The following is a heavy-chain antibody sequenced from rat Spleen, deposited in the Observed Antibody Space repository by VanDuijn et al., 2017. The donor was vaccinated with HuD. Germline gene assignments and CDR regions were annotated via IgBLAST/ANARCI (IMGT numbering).Heavy chain of an antibody. J-gene: IGHJ1*01. CDR3: TRRDAYYSSLGSFDF. V-gene: IGHV5-29*01. D-gene: IGHD1-2*01. CDR1: GFIFSDHY. Sequence: EVQLVESGGGLVQPGRSLKLSCVVSGFIFSDHYVAWVRQAPTKGLEWVATINYDGRSTFYRDSVRARFTISRDTAQNTLYLQMNSPTSEDTATYYCTRRDAYYSSLGSFDFWGPGTMVTVSS. CDR2: INYDGRST.